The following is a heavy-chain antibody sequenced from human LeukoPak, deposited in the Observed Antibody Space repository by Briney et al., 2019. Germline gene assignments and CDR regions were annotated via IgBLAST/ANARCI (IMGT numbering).Heavy chain of an antibody. D-gene: IGHD4-17*01. Sequence: KAGGSLRLSCAASGFTFSDYYMSWIRQAPGKGLEWVSYISSSSSYTNYADSVKGRFTISRDNAKNSLFLQMNSLRAEDTAVYYCARMGDHDYGDYSWLDPWGQGTLVTVSS. J-gene: IGHJ5*02. CDR3: ARMGDHDYGDYSWLDP. CDR2: ISSSSSYT. CDR1: GFTFSDYY. V-gene: IGHV3-11*03.